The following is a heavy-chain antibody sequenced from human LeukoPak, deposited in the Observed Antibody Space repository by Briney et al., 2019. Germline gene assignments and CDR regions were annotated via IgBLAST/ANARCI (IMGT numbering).Heavy chain of an antibody. J-gene: IGHJ3*02. CDR1: GDSISSGDYY. CDR2: ISSSGST. CDR3: ARGPYSYDSSGAFDI. D-gene: IGHD3-22*01. Sequence: SETLSLTCTVSGDSISSGDYYWSWIRQPAGKGLEWIGRISSSGSTNYNPSLKSRITISVDTSENQFSLKLSSVTAADTAVYFCARGPYSYDSSGAFDIWGQGTMVTVSS. V-gene: IGHV4-61*02.